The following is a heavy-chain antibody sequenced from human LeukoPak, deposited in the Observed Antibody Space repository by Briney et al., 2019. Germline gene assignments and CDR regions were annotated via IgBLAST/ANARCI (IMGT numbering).Heavy chain of an antibody. Sequence: PSETLSLTCTVSGVSISSSTYYWAWIRQSPGKGLEWIGSITYSGSTYYNPSLESRVTISVDTSKNQFSLRLISVTAVDTAVYYCARQGVGATDCWGQGTLVTVSS. CDR2: ITYSGST. J-gene: IGHJ4*02. CDR1: GVSISSSTYY. V-gene: IGHV4-39*01. D-gene: IGHD1-26*01. CDR3: ARQGVGATDC.